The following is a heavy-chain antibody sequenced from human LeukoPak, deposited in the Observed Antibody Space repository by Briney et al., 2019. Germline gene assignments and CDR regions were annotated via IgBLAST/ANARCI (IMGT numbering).Heavy chain of an antibody. Sequence: GASVKVSCKASGNTFTGYYMHWLRQAPGQGLEWMGWMNPNSGDTNYAQNFQGRVTMTRDTSISTAYMELSRLRSDDTAVYYCAKADAGNVFDIWGQGTMVTVSS. V-gene: IGHV1-2*02. D-gene: IGHD1-14*01. CDR3: AKADAGNVFDI. J-gene: IGHJ3*02. CDR2: MNPNSGDT. CDR1: GNTFTGYY.